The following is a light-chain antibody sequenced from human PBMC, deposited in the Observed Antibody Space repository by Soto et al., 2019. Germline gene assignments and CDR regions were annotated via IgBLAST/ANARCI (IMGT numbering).Light chain of an antibody. V-gene: IGKV1-39*01. J-gene: IGKJ4*01. CDR1: QSIDTY. Sequence: IQMTQCPSSLSAAVGDRVTIAWRASQSIDTYLNWYQQKPGKAPKLLIYAASSLQSGVPSRFSGSGSGTDFTLTISNLQPEDFATYFCQQSYSTPLTFGGGTKVDI. CDR3: QQSYSTPLT. CDR2: AAS.